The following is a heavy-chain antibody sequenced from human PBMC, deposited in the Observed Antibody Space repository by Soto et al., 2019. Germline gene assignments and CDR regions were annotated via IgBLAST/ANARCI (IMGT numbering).Heavy chain of an antibody. CDR2: IYYSGST. V-gene: IGHV4-39*02. J-gene: IGHJ4*02. D-gene: IGHD3-22*01. Sequence: SETLSLTCTVSGGSISSYYWGWIRQPPGKGLEWIGSIYYSGSTYYNPSLKSRVTISVGTSKNQFSLKLSSVTAADTAVYYCAKDLKSRGYFSNPGEECPFDYWGQGTLVTVSS. CDR1: GGSISSYY. CDR3: AKDLKSRGYFSNPGEECPFDY.